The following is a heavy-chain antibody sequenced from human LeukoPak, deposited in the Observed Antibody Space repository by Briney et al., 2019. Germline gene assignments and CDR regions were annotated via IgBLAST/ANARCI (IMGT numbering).Heavy chain of an antibody. D-gene: IGHD2-2*03. Sequence: GGSLRLSCAASGFTFSSYAMSWVRQAPGKGLEWGSAISGSGGSTYYADSVKGRFTISRDNSKNTLYLQMNSLRAEDTAVYYCAKAFGYCSSTSCRYFDYWGQGTLVTVSS. V-gene: IGHV3-23*01. CDR1: GFTFSSYA. CDR2: ISGSGGST. CDR3: AKAFGYCSSTSCRYFDY. J-gene: IGHJ4*02.